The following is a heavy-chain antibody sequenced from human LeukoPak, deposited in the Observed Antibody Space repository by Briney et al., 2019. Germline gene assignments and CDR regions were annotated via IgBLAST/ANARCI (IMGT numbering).Heavy chain of an antibody. V-gene: IGHV1-69*04. J-gene: IGHJ6*02. Sequence: SVKVSCKASGGTFSSYTISWVRQAPGQGLEWMGRIIPILGIANYAQKFQGGVTTTADKSTSTAYMELSSLRSEDTAVYYCAREGPEYYDILTGYFSLNGMDVWGQGTTVTVSS. CDR2: IIPILGIA. CDR3: AREGPEYYDILTGYFSLNGMDV. CDR1: GGTFSSYT. D-gene: IGHD3-9*01.